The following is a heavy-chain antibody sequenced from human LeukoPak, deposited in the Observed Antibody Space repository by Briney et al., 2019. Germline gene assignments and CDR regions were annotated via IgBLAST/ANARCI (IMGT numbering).Heavy chain of an antibody. V-gene: IGHV3-23*01. J-gene: IGHJ6*02. Sequence: GGSLRLSCATSGFTFSSYAMGWVRQAPGKGLEWVSAISGSGGSTYYADSVKGRFTISRDNSKNTLYLQMNSLRAEDTAVYYCAKGEDTAMAHYYYGMDVWGQGTTVTVSS. CDR3: AKGEDTAMAHYYYGMDV. CDR2: ISGSGGST. CDR1: GFTFSSYA. D-gene: IGHD5-18*01.